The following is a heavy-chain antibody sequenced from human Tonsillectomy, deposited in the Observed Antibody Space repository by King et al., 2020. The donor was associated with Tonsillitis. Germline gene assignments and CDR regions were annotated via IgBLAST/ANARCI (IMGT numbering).Heavy chain of an antibody. CDR2: ISGSGVST. D-gene: IGHD2-2*01. CDR1: GFTFSSYA. J-gene: IGHJ5*02. Sequence: VQLVESGGGLVQPGGSLRLSCAASGFTFSSYAMSWVRQTPGKGLEWVSVISGSGVSTYYADSVKGRFTISRDNSKNTLYLQMNSLRAEDTAVYYCAKELIYCSSASCPTWFDPWGQGTLVTVSS. CDR3: AKELIYCSSASCPTWFDP. V-gene: IGHV3-23*04.